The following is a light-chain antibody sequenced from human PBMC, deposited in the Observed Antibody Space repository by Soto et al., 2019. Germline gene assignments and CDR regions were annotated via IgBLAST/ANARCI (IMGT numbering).Light chain of an antibody. CDR1: QSVSSSY. J-gene: IGKJ1*01. CDR3: QHYGSSFT. Sequence: EIVFTQSPGTLSFSPGERATLSCRASQSVSSSYLAWYQQKPGQAPRLLIYGASSRATGIPDRFSGSGSGTDFTLTISRLEPEDFAVYYCQHYGSSFTFGQGTKV. V-gene: IGKV3-20*01. CDR2: GAS.